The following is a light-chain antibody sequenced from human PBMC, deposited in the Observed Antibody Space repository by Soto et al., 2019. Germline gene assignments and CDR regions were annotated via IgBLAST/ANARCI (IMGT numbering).Light chain of an antibody. CDR3: QQYENLPT. Sequence: SQMSKETSSLSASVGDRDSITCQASQNINNYLNLYQQKPGRAPKLLIYDASNLEAGVPSRFRGSGSGTDFTFTIRRLQPQEIASYYCQQYENLPTIGHGTRVEIK. J-gene: IGKJ5*01. CDR1: QNINNY. V-gene: IGKV1-33*01. CDR2: DAS.